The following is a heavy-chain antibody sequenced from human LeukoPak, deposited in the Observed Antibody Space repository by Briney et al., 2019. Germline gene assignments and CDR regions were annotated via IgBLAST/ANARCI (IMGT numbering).Heavy chain of an antibody. CDR3: AREQKGLIRGPVDC. CDR2: IDPNSGGT. Sequence: ASVKVSCKASGYTFTGYYMHWVRQAPGQGLEWMGWIDPNSGGTNYAQNFQGRVALTRDTSISTAYMELSRLRSDDTAVYYCAREQKGLIRGPVDCWGQGTLVIVSS. V-gene: IGHV1-2*02. D-gene: IGHD3-10*01. CDR1: GYTFTGYY. J-gene: IGHJ4*02.